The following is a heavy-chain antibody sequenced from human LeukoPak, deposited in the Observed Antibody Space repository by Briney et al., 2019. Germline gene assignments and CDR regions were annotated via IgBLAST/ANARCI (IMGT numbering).Heavy chain of an antibody. Sequence: GGSLRLSCAASGFTFSSYSMNWVRQAPGKGLEWVSYISRSGSTMYYADSVKGRFTISRDNAKKSLYLQMNSLRAEDTAVYYCARGAEAGYYYYYMDVWGKGTTVTVSS. CDR3: ARGAEAGYYYYYMDV. CDR1: GFTFSSYS. J-gene: IGHJ6*03. D-gene: IGHD6-19*01. CDR2: ISRSGSTM. V-gene: IGHV3-48*04.